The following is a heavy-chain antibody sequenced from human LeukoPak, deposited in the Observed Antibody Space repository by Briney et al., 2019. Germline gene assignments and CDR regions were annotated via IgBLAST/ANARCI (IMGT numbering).Heavy chain of an antibody. J-gene: IGHJ4*02. V-gene: IGHV4-34*01. D-gene: IGHD3-10*01. CDR2: INHSGST. CDR3: ARGEVPFFDY. Sequence: SETLSLTCAVYGGSFSGYYWSWIRQPPGKGLEWIGEINHSGSTNYNPSLKSRVTISVDTSKNQFSLKLSSMTAADTALYYCARGEVPFFDYWGQGTLVTVSS. CDR1: GGSFSGYY.